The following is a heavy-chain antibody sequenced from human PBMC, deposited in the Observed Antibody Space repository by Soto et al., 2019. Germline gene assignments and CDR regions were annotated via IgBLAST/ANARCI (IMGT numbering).Heavy chain of an antibody. CDR2: ISAYNGNT. Sequence: ASVQVSCKASGYTFPSDGIIWVRQTPGQGLEWMGWISAYNGNTNYAQKLQGRVTMTTDTSTSTAYMELRSLRSDDTAVYYCARDVNRWSGYPDYWGQGTLVTVSS. D-gene: IGHD3-3*01. J-gene: IGHJ4*02. CDR1: GYTFPSDG. CDR3: ARDVNRWSGYPDY. V-gene: IGHV1-18*01.